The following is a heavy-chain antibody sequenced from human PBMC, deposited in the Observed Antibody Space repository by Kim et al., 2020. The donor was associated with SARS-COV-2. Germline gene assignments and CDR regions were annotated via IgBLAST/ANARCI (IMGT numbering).Heavy chain of an antibody. CDR3: ARDLGRGLLWFGELLQSHYYYYGMDV. V-gene: IGHV1-2*02. D-gene: IGHD3-10*01. Sequence: ASVKVSCKASGYTFTGYYMHWVRQAPGQGLEWMGWINPNSGGTNYAQKFQGRVTMTGDTSISTAYMELSRLRSDDTAVYYCARDLGRGLLWFGELLQSHYYYYGMDVWGQGTTVTVSS. J-gene: IGHJ6*02. CDR1: GYTFTGYY. CDR2: INPNSGGT.